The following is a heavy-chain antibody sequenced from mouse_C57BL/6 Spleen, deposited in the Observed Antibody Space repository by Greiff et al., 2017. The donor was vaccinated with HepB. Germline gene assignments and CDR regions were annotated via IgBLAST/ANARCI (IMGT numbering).Heavy chain of an antibody. CDR2: ISSGSSTI. D-gene: IGHD2-14*01. V-gene: IGHV5-17*01. CDR1: GFTFSDYG. CDR3: ARREYDAPGAMDY. Sequence: EVQLVESGGGLVKPGGSLKLSCAASGFTFSDYGMHWVRQAPEKGLEWVAYISSGSSTIYYADTVKGRFTISRDNAKNTLFLQMTSLRSEDTAMYYCARREYDAPGAMDYWGQGTSGTVSS. J-gene: IGHJ4*01.